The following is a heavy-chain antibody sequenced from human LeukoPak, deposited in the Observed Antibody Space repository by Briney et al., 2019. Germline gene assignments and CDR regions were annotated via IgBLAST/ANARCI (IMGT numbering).Heavy chain of an antibody. V-gene: IGHV1-24*01. CDR1: GYTLTELS. D-gene: IGHD6-13*01. Sequence: EASVKVSCKVSGYTLTELSMHWVRQAPGKGLEWMGGFDPEDGETIYAQKFQGRVNMNEDTSTDTAYMELSCLRYEDTAVYYYATAALYSSSCSRYYSGSNSKARTFDYWGQGTLVTVSS. CDR2: FDPEDGET. J-gene: IGHJ4*02. CDR3: ATAALYSSSCSRYYSGSNSKARTFDY.